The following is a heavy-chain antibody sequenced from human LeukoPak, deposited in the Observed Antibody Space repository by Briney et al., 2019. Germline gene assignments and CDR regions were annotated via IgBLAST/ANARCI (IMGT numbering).Heavy chain of an antibody. CDR3: VTRFTALTPWDY. Sequence: GGSLRLSCAASGFTFSSHWMSWVRQAPGKGLEWVANIKYDGSEKYYVGSVKGRFSISRDNAKNSLYLQMNSLRAEDTAVYYCVTRFTALTPWDYWGQGTLVTVSS. CDR1: GFTFSSHW. V-gene: IGHV3-7*01. CDR2: IKYDGSEK. J-gene: IGHJ4*02. D-gene: IGHD3-9*01.